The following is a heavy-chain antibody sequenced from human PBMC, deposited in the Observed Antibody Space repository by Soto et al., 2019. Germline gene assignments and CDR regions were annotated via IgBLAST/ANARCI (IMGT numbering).Heavy chain of an antibody. V-gene: IGHV1-8*01. J-gene: IGHJ4*02. CDR2: MNHNSGNT. D-gene: IGHD3-22*01. Sequence: QVQLVQSGAEVKKPGASVKVSCKASGYTFTSYDIKRVRQATGQGLEWMGWMNHNSGNTVYAQKFQGRVTITRNNSVITAYMELCSLRSEDTTVYYCSRVGYYYDCSLYYLSFDDWGQGPLVTVSS. CDR3: SRVGYYYDCSLYYLSFDD. CDR1: GYTFTSYD.